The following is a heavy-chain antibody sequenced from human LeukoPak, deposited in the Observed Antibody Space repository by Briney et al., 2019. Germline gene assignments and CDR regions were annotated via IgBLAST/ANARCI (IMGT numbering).Heavy chain of an antibody. Sequence: GGSMRLYCAVSGFTFSNYSMHWVRQASGGGLVWVSRINIDETNAYADSVSGRFTISRDNAKNTLYLQMNSLRAEDTAVYFCGRGGDGIDVWGQGATVIVSS. V-gene: IGHV3-74*01. J-gene: IGHJ3*01. CDR1: GFTFSNYS. CDR2: INIDETNA. CDR3: GRGGDGIDV.